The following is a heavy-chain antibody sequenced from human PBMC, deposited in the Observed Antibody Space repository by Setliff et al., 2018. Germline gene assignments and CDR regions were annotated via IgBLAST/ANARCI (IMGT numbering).Heavy chain of an antibody. CDR1: GLTLTPYT. CDR2: ISDTSAFI. D-gene: IGHD6-25*01. CDR3: ARSPANGGHDAFDV. V-gene: IGHV3-21*06. Sequence: PGGSLRLSCAASGLTLTPYTMTWVRQAPGKGPEWVSSISDTSAFIYYADSVKGRFTISRDNAKNSLYLQMNSLGAEDTAVYFCARSPANGGHDAFDVWGQGTMVTVSS. J-gene: IGHJ3*01.